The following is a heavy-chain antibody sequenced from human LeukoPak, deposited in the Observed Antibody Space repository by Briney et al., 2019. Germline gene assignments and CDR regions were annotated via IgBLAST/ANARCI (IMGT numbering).Heavy chain of an antibody. Sequence: SETLSLTCTVSGGSISSYYWSWIRQPPGKGLEWIGYIYYSRSTNYNPSLKSRVTISVDTSKNQFSLKLSSVTAADTAAYYCARFTVPAAIIDYWGQGTLVTVSS. CDR1: GGSISSYY. V-gene: IGHV4-59*01. D-gene: IGHD2-2*01. CDR2: IYYSRST. CDR3: ARFTVPAAIIDY. J-gene: IGHJ4*02.